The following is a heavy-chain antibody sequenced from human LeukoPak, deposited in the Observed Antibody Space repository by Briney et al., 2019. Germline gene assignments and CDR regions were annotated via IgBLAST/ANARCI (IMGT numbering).Heavy chain of an antibody. D-gene: IGHD6-6*01. CDR2: ISRRSYI. Sequence: GGSLRLSCAASGFTFSSYSMNWVRQAPGKGREWVSSISRRSYIYYADSVKGRFTISREKAKNSLYLQKNSLRAEDTAVYYCARLQGSSLDYWGQGTLVTVSS. CDR3: ARLQGSSLDY. V-gene: IGHV3-21*01. J-gene: IGHJ4*02. CDR1: GFTFSSYS.